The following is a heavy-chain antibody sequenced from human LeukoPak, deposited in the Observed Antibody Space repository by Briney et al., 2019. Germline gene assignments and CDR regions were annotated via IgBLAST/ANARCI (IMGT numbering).Heavy chain of an antibody. CDR3: ARRAGEYSHPYDY. CDR1: GFTVSSNS. Sequence: GGSLRLSCTVSGFTVSSNSMSWVRQAPGKGLEWVSFIYSGGNTHYSDSVKGRLTISRDNSKNTLYLQMNSLRADDTAVYYCARRAGEYSHPYDYWGQGTLVTVSS. V-gene: IGHV3-53*01. CDR2: IYSGGNT. J-gene: IGHJ4*02. D-gene: IGHD4-17*01.